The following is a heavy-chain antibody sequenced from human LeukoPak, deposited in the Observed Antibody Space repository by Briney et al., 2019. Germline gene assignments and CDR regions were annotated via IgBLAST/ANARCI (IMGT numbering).Heavy chain of an antibody. D-gene: IGHD1-7*01. CDR3: ARVAAGTTFMDNWFDP. CDR2: PIPMFGTT. J-gene: IGHJ5*02. Sequence: ASVKVSCKTSGGTFRYYAIGWVRQAPGHGLEWMGGPIPMFGTTNYAQQFQGRVTITADESTTTSYMELSRLRFEDTAVYFCARVAAGTTFMDNWFDPWGQGTLVTVSS. V-gene: IGHV1-69*13. CDR1: GGTFRYYA.